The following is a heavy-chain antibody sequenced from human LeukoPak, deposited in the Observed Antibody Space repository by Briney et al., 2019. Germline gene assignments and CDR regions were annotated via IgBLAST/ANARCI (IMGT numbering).Heavy chain of an antibody. V-gene: IGHV3-7*01. CDR2: INEDGSVK. J-gene: IGHJ4*02. Sequence: PGGSLRLSCAVSGGTFSAYWMAWVRQSPGKGLEWVAEINEDGSVKYYVDSMKGRFTISRDNAKNSLYLQMNSLGAEDTAVYYCAKVPRDSDCYWGQGTLVTVS. CDR1: GGTFSAYW. CDR3: AKVPRDSDCY. D-gene: IGHD2-21*02.